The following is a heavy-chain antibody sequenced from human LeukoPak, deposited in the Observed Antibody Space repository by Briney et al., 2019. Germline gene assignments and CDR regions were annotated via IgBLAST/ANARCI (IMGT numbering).Heavy chain of an antibody. CDR2: LGTAGDT. CDR1: GFTLTNYA. V-gene: IGHV3-13*01. J-gene: IGHJ4*02. CDR3: ARQNTPHGNFDY. Sequence: GGSLRLSCAASGFTLTNYAMHWVRQRAGEGLEWVSALGTAGDTFYPGSVKGRFTISRDNAKKSLFLQLNSLRAEDTAIYYCARQNTPHGNFDYWGQGTLVTVSS. D-gene: IGHD5-24*01.